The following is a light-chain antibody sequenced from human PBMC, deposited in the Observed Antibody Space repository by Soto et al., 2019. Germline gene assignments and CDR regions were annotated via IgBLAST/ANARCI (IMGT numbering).Light chain of an antibody. V-gene: IGKV1-5*03. CDR3: QHYNSYSEA. Sequence: DIQMTQSPSTLSASVIDTVTVTCLASQSVSSWLAWYQQKPGKAPKLLIYKASTLKSGVPSRFSGSGSGTEFTLTISSLQPDDFATYYCQHYNSYSEAFGQGTKVDIK. CDR1: QSVSSW. J-gene: IGKJ1*01. CDR2: KAS.